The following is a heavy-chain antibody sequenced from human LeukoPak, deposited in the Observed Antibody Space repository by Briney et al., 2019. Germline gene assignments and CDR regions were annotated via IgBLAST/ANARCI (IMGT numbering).Heavy chain of an antibody. CDR2: IWSDATEK. Sequence: PGGPLRLSCRPSGFTFSHFGMHWVRQAPGKGLERVAVIWSDATEKYYGNSVKGRFTISRDNYDNTVSLQMNSLRVEDTAVYYCAKDAQRGFDFSNSLESWGQGTVVTVSP. CDR1: GFTFSHFG. CDR3: AKDAQRGFDFSNSLES. J-gene: IGHJ5*01. D-gene: IGHD4-11*01. V-gene: IGHV3-33*06.